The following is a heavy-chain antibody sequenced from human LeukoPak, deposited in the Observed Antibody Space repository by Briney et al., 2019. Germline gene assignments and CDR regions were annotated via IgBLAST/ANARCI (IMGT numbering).Heavy chain of an antibody. Sequence: TPSETLSLTCAVYGETFSGIYWSWIRQPPGKGLEWIGEINYSGSTNYNPSLKSRVTISVDTSKNQFSLNLNSVTAADTAVYYCARISTVTHQFDYWGQGMLVTVSS. CDR3: ARISTVTHQFDY. J-gene: IGHJ4*02. CDR1: GETFSGIY. V-gene: IGHV4-34*01. D-gene: IGHD4-17*01. CDR2: INYSGST.